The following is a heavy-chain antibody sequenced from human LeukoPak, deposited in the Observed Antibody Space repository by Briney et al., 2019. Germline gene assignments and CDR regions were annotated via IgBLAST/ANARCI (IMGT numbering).Heavy chain of an antibody. J-gene: IGHJ6*02. CDR2: MNPNSGNT. V-gene: IGHV1-8*01. CDR3: ARGGGYDSSGWTTYYYYYYGMDV. Sequence: GASVKVSCKASGYTFTSYDINWVRRAPGQGLEWMGWMNPNSGNTGYAQKFQGRVTMTRNTSISTAYMELSSLRSEDAAVYYCARGGGYDSSGWTTYYYYYYGMDVWGQGTTVTVSS. D-gene: IGHD3-22*01. CDR1: GYTFTSYD.